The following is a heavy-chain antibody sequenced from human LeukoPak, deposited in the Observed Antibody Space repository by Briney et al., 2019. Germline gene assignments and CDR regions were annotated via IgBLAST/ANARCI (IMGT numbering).Heavy chain of an antibody. D-gene: IGHD6-13*01. CDR2: INPNSGGT. CDR3: ARGFAVASLIAAAGTPQGTENYYFDY. J-gene: IGHJ4*02. V-gene: IGHV1-2*04. CDR1: GYTFTGYY. Sequence: ASVKVSCKASGYTFTGYYMHWVRQAPGQGLEWMGWINPNSGGTNYAQKFQGWVTMTRDTSISTAYMELSRLRSDDTAVYYCARGFAVASLIAAAGTPQGTENYYFDYWGQGTLVTVSS.